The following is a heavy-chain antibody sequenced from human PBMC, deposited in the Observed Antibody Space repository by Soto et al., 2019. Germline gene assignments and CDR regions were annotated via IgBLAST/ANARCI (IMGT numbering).Heavy chain of an antibody. CDR3: AKDSVWYYGSGSYSGFDY. Sequence: QVQLVESGGGVVQPGRSLRLSGAASGFTFSSYGMHWVRQAPGKGLEWVAVISYDGSNKYYADSVKGRFTISRDNSKNPLYLQMNSLRAEDTAVYYCAKDSVWYYGSGSYSGFDYWGQGTLVTVAS. V-gene: IGHV3-30*18. J-gene: IGHJ4*02. D-gene: IGHD3-10*01. CDR2: ISYDGSNK. CDR1: GFTFSSYG.